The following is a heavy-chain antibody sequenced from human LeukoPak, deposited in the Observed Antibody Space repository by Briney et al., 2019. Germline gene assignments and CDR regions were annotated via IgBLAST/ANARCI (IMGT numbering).Heavy chain of an antibody. Sequence: GGSLRLSCAASGFTFSSYSMNWVRQAPGKGLEWVSSISSSSSYIYYADSVKGRFTISRDNAKNSLYLQMNSLRAEDTAVYYCAKESGYDRSVGYWGQGTLVTVSS. D-gene: IGHD5-12*01. CDR3: AKESGYDRSVGY. V-gene: IGHV3-21*01. CDR2: ISSSSSYI. J-gene: IGHJ4*02. CDR1: GFTFSSYS.